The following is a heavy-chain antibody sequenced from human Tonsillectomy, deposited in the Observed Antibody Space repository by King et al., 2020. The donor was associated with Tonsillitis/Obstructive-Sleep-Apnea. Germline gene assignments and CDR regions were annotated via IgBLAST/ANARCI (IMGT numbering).Heavy chain of an antibody. CDR3: AKGGLAHDAFDI. V-gene: IGHV4-34*01. CDR1: GGSFSGYY. CDR2: ISHSGST. J-gene: IGHJ3*02. Sequence: VQLQQWGAGLLKPSETLSLTCAVYGGSFSGYYWSWIRQPPGKGLEWIGEISHSGSTNYNPSLKSRVTISVDTSRNQFSLRLTSITAAGTAVYYCAKGGLAHDAFDIWGQGTMVTVSS.